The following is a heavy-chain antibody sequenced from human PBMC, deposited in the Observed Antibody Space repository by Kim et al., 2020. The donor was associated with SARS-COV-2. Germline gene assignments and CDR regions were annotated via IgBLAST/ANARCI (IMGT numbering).Heavy chain of an antibody. D-gene: IGHD6-13*01. CDR2: ISSSGSTI. CDR3: ARAPQQLINA. CDR1: GFTFSSYE. V-gene: IGHV3-48*03. Sequence: GGSLRLSCAASGFTFSSYEMNWVRQAPGKGLEWVSYISSSGSTIYYADSVKGRFTISRDNAKNSLYLQMNSLRAEDTAVYYCARAPQQLINAWGQGTLVTVSS. J-gene: IGHJ5*02.